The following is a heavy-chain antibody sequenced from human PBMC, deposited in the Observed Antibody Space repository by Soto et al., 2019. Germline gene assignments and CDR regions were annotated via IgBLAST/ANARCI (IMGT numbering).Heavy chain of an antibody. CDR3: ASNYDYIWGSYRPFDP. V-gene: IGHV3-23*01. CDR1: GFTFSSYA. CDR2: ISGSGGST. J-gene: IGHJ5*02. D-gene: IGHD3-16*02. Sequence: HPGGSLRLSCAASGFTFSSYAMSWVRQAPGKGLEWVSAISGSGGSTYYADSVKGRFTIARDNSKNTLYLQMNSLRAEDTAVYYCASNYDYIWGSYRPFDPWGQGTLVTVSS.